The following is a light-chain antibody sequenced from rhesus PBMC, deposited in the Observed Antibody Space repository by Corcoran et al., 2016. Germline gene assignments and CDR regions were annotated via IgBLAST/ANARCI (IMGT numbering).Light chain of an antibody. CDR2: EVS. CDR1: QSLLHSNGYTY. J-gene: IGKJ2*01. Sequence: DIVMTQTPLSLSVTPGEPASISCRSSQSLLHSNGYTYLHWYLQKPGQSPPLLIYEVSNRASGVPDRFSGGGSGTDCTLKISRVEAEDVGVYYCEQTLQTPYSFGQGTKVEIK. V-gene: IGKV2-78*01. CDR3: EQTLQTPYS.